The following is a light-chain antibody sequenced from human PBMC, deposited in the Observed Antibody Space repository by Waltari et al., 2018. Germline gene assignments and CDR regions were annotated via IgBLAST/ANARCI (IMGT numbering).Light chain of an antibody. V-gene: IGKV3-20*01. Sequence: EIVLTQSPGTLSLSPGAGAALSCRASQTISSIPLTWYQQKPGQAPSLLIYGTSSRATGIPDRFSGSGSGTDFTLTIRRLDPEDFAVYYCQQYDGSTVTFGGGTKVEVK. CDR2: GTS. J-gene: IGKJ4*01. CDR1: QTISSIP. CDR3: QQYDGSTVT.